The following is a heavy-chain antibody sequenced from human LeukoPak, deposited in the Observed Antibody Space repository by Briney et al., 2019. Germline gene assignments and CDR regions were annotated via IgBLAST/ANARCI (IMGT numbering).Heavy chain of an antibody. CDR2: INPNSGGT. Sequence: ASVKVSCKASGYTFTGYYMHWVRQAPGQGLEWMGWINPNSGGTNYAQKFQGRVTMTRDTSISTAYMELSRLRSDDTAVYYCARAIAAAGTRGYYYYYMDVWGKGTTVTVSS. CDR1: GYTFTGYY. J-gene: IGHJ6*03. CDR3: ARAIAAAGTRGYYYYYMDV. D-gene: IGHD6-13*01. V-gene: IGHV1-2*02.